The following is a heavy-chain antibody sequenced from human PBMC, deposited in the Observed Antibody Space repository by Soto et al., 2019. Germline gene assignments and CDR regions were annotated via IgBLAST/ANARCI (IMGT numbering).Heavy chain of an antibody. CDR1: GFTFITYG. D-gene: IGHD6-19*01. CDR3: AKDRSSGWYYFDY. Sequence: WGSLRLSCAASGFTFITYGIHFFRHSPGKGLEWVAFILYDGSNKYYADSVKGRFTISRDNSKNTLYLQMNSLRAEDTAVYYCAKDRSSGWYYFDYWGQGTLVTVSS. J-gene: IGHJ4*02. CDR2: ILYDGSNK. V-gene: IGHV3-30*18.